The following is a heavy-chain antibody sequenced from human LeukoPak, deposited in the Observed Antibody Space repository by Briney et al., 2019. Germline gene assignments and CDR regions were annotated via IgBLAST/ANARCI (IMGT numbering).Heavy chain of an antibody. CDR3: ARGGNYYDSSGYYYFDY. V-gene: IGHV4-59*01. CDR2: IYYSGST. Sequence: SETLSLTCTVSGGSISSYYWSWIRQPPGKGMEWIGYIYYSGSTNYNPSLKSRVTISVDTSKNQFSLKLSSVTAADTAVYYCARGGNYYDSSGYYYFDYWGQGTLVTVSS. CDR1: GGSISSYY. D-gene: IGHD3-22*01. J-gene: IGHJ4*02.